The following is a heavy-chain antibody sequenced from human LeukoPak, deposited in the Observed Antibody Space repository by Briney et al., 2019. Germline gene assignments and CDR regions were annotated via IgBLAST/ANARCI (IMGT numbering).Heavy chain of an antibody. Sequence: GGSLRLSCAASGFTFSSYSMNWVRQAPGEGLEWVSYISSSSSTIYYADSVKGRFTISRDNAKNSLYLQMNSLRAEDTAVYYCARVSYGSGSYPHDYWGQGTLVTVSS. CDR2: ISSSSSTI. V-gene: IGHV3-48*01. J-gene: IGHJ4*02. D-gene: IGHD3-10*01. CDR1: GFTFSSYS. CDR3: ARVSYGSGSYPHDY.